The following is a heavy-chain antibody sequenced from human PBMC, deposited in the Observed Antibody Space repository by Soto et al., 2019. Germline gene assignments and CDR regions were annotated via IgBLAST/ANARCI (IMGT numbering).Heavy chain of an antibody. CDR3: ARDQCSSTSCYRTKFDY. CDR2: IYYSGST. V-gene: IGHV4-39*02. J-gene: IGHJ4*02. D-gene: IGHD2-2*01. Sequence: SETLSLTCTVSGGSISSSSYYWGWIRQPPGKGLEWIGSIYYSGSTYYNPSLKSRVTISVDTSKNQFSLKLSSVTAADTAVYYCARDQCSSTSCYRTKFDYWGQGTLVTVSS. CDR1: GGSISSSSYY.